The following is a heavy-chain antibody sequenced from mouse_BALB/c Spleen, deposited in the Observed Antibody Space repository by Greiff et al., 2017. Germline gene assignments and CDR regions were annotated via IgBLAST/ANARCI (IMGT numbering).Heavy chain of an antibody. J-gene: IGHJ4*01. V-gene: IGHV3-6*02. CDR1: GYSITSGYY. CDR2: ISYDGSN. D-gene: IGHD2-13*01. Sequence: EVQLQQSGPGLVKPSQSLSLTCSVTGYSITSGYYWNWIRQFPGNKLEWMGYISYDGSNNYNPSLKNRTSITRDTSKNQFFLKLNSVTTEDTATDYCARGGEEYAMDYWGQGTSVTVSS. CDR3: ARGGEEYAMDY.